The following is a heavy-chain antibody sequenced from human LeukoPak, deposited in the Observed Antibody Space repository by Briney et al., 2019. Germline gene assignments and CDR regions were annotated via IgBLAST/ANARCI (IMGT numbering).Heavy chain of an antibody. CDR3: ARYRSSGRHFDY. J-gene: IGHJ4*02. V-gene: IGHV3-64*01. CDR2: ISSNGGST. Sequence: GGSLRLSCAASGFTFSSYAMHWVRQAPGKGLEYVSAISSNGGSTYYANSVKGRFTISRDNSKNTLYLQMGSLRAEDMAVYYCARYRSSGRHFDYWGQGTLVTVSS. CDR1: GFTFSSYA. D-gene: IGHD6-19*01.